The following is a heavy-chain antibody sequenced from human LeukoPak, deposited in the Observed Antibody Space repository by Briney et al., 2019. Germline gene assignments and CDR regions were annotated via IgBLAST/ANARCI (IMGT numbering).Heavy chain of an antibody. CDR2: FDPEDGET. CDR1: GYTLTELS. J-gene: IGHJ2*01. CDR3: ARDAFYDSGPVNWYFDI. D-gene: IGHD3-10*01. Sequence: ASVKVSCKVSGYTLTELSMHWVRQAPGKGLEWMGGFDPEDGETIYAQKFQGRVTMTEDTSTDTAYMELSSLRSEDTAVYYCARDAFYDSGPVNWYFDIWGRGTLVTVSS. V-gene: IGHV1-24*01.